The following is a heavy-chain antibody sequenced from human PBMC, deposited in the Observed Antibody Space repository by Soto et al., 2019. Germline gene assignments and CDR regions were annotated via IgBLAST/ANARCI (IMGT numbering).Heavy chain of an antibody. D-gene: IGHD6-19*01. J-gene: IGHJ4*02. CDR1: GFTFSSYG. CDR2: ISYDGSNK. CDR3: AKDRAVGGWGLDY. Sequence: QVQLVESGGGVVQPGRSLRLSCAASGFTFSSYGMHWVRQAPGKGLEWVAVISYDGSNKYYADSVKGRFTISRDNSKNTLSLQLKRLRAEETGGYYWAKDRAVGGWGLDYWGPGTLGNVSS. V-gene: IGHV3-30*18.